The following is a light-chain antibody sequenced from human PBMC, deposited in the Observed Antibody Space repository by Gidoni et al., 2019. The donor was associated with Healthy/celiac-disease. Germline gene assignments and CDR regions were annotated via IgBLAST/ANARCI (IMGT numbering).Light chain of an antibody. V-gene: IGKV1-33*01. CDR1: QDISYS. CDR3: QQYHNHPCAFT. J-gene: IGKJ3*01. CDR2: DAS. Sequence: DIPLTPSPSSLSASVGDRVTITCRASQDISYSLDWYQQKPGKAPKLLIYDASNLETGVPSRFSGSGSGTDFTFTISSLQTDDIATYYCQQYHNHPCAFTFGPGTKVDIK.